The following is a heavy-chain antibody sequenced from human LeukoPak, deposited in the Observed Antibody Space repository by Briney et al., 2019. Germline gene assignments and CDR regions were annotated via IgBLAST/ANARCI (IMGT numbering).Heavy chain of an antibody. V-gene: IGHV3-23*01. CDR3: ASRDDYGDYFLG. J-gene: IGHJ4*02. CDR2: ISGSGGST. Sequence: QTGGSLRLSCAASGFTYSSYAMSWVRQAPEKGLEWVSAISGSGGSTYYADSVKGRFTISRDNSKNTLYLQMNSLRAEDTAVYYCASRDDYGDYFLGWGQGTLVTVSS. CDR1: GFTYSSYA. D-gene: IGHD4-17*01.